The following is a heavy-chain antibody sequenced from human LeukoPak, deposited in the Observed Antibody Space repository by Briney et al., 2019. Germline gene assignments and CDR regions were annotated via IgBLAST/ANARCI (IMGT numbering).Heavy chain of an antibody. CDR1: GGSISSYN. CDR2: IYYSGST. D-gene: IGHD3-3*01. Sequence: ASETLSLTCTVSGGSISSYNWSWIRQPPGKGLEWIGYIYYSGSTNYNPSLKSRVTISVDTSKNQFSLKLSSVTAADTAVYYCARVGYDFWSGYPNWFDPWGQGTLVTVSS. CDR3: ARVGYDFWSGYPNWFDP. J-gene: IGHJ5*02. V-gene: IGHV4-59*01.